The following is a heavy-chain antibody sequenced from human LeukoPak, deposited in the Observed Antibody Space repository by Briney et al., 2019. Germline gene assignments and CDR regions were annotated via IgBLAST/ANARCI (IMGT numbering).Heavy chain of an antibody. J-gene: IGHJ4*02. D-gene: IGHD6-19*01. CDR1: GGSVSSGSYY. CDR2: IYYSGST. Sequence: PSETLSLTCTVSGGSVSSGSYYWSWIRQPPGKGLEWIGYIYYSGSTNYNPPLKSRVTISVDTSKNQLSLKLSSVTAADTAVYYCASSKGYSSALYYFDYWGQGTLVTVSS. V-gene: IGHV4-61*01. CDR3: ASSKGYSSALYYFDY.